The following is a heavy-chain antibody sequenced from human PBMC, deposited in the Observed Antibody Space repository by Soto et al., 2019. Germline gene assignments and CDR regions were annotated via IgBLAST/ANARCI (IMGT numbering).Heavy chain of an antibody. Sequence: LSLTCIVSGGSISSYYWSWIRQPPGKGLEWIGYTYYSGSTNYNPSLKSRVIISVDTSKNQFSLKLSSVTAADTAVYYCAGLHLGSYYDYWGQGTLVTVSS. CDR2: TYYSGST. J-gene: IGHJ4*02. CDR3: AGLHLGSYYDY. CDR1: GGSISSYY. D-gene: IGHD1-26*01. V-gene: IGHV4-59*01.